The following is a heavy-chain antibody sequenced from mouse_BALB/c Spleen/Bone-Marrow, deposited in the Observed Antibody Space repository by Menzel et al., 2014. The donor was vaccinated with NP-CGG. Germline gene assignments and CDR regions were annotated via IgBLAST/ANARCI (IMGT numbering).Heavy chain of an antibody. CDR2: IDPANGNT. J-gene: IGHJ2*01. CDR1: GFNIKDTY. CDR3: ARGYYDYDLDY. Sequence: EVQLQQSGAELVKPGASVKLSCTASGFNIKDTYMHWVKQRPEQGLEWIGRIDPANGNTKYDPKFQGKATKTADTSSNTAYLQLSSLTSEDTAVYYCARGYYDYDLDYWGQGTTLTVSS. D-gene: IGHD2-4*01. V-gene: IGHV14-3*02.